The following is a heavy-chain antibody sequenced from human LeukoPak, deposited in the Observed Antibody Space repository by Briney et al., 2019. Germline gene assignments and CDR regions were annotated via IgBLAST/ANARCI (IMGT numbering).Heavy chain of an antibody. J-gene: IGHJ4*02. V-gene: IGHV1-2*02. D-gene: IGHD5-18*01. CDR3: ARDGIGDTAMVSPDY. CDR2: INPNSGGT. CDR1: GYTFTGYY. Sequence: ASVKVSCKASGYTFTGYYMHWVRQAPGQGLEWMGWINPNSGGTNYAQKFQGRVTMTRDTSISTAYMELSRLRSDDTAVYYCARDGIGDTAMVSPDYWGQGTLVTASS.